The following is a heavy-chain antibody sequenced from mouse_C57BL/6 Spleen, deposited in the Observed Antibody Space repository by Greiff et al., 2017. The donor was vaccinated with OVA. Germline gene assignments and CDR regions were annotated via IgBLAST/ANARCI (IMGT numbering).Heavy chain of an antibody. V-gene: IGHV1-50*01. CDR1: GYTFTSYW. Sequence: VQLQQPGAELVKPGASVKLFCKASGYTFTSYWMQWVKQRPGQGLEWIGEIDPSDSYTNYNQKFKGKATLTVDTSSSTAYMQLSSLTSEDSAVYYCARLYGRGYFDYWGQGTTLTVSS. CDR3: ARLYGRGYFDY. J-gene: IGHJ2*01. CDR2: IDPSDSYT. D-gene: IGHD1-1*02.